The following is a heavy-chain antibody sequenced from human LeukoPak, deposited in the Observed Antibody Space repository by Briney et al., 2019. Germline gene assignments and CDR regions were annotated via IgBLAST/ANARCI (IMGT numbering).Heavy chain of an antibody. CDR2: IYSSGST. V-gene: IGHV4-61*02. J-gene: IGHJ5*02. Sequence: SETLSLTCIVSGGSITTDTNNWSWIRQPAGKGLEWIGRIYSSGSTKYNPSLKSRVTISVDTYKNQFSLKLSSVTAADTAVYYCARDVYYSDSSGYYLRGWFDPWGQGTLVTVSS. CDR3: ARDVYYSDSSGYYLRGWFDP. CDR1: GGSITTDTNN. D-gene: IGHD3-22*01.